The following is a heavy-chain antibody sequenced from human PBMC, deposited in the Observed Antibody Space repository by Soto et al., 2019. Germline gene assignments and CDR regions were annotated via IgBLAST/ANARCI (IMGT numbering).Heavy chain of an antibody. D-gene: IGHD1-26*01. CDR2: IYFDGITT. Sequence: GGSLRLSCAASGFTFNTHWMHWVRQAPGKGLVWVSRIYFDGITTNYADSVKGRLTVSRDNAKNTVYLHVNTLRDEDTAVYYCARGGAMGVDYWSQGTLVTVSS. CDR1: GFTFNTHW. V-gene: IGHV3-74*01. CDR3: ARGGAMGVDY. J-gene: IGHJ4*02.